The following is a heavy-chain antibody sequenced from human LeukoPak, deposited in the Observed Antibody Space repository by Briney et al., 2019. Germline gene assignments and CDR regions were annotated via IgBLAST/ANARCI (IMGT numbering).Heavy chain of an antibody. CDR2: IIPIFGTA. D-gene: IGHD6-19*01. Sequence: GASVKVSCKASGGTFSSYAISWVRQAPGQGLEWMGGIIPIFGTANYAQKFQGRVTITTDESTSTAYMELSSLRSEDTAVYYRASGPVAGPFDYWGQGTLVTVSS. CDR1: GGTFSSYA. V-gene: IGHV1-69*05. CDR3: ASGPVAGPFDY. J-gene: IGHJ4*02.